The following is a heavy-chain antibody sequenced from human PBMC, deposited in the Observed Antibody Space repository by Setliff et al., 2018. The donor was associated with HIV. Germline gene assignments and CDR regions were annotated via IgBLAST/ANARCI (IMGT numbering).Heavy chain of an antibody. V-gene: IGHV4-34*01. J-gene: IGHJ4*02. CDR3: ARYYYGSGSYTTAYYFDY. Sequence: ASETLSLTCAVYGGSFTSYYWTWIRQAPGKDLEWIGEINHNGGTNYNPSLKSRVSISVDTSKNQFSLKPSSVAAADTAVYYCARYYYGSGSYTTAYYFDYWGQGTLVTVSS. CDR2: INHNGGT. D-gene: IGHD3-10*01. CDR1: GGSFTSYY.